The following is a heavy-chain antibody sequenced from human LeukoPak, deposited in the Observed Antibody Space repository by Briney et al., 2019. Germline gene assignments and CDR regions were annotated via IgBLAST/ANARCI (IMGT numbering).Heavy chain of an antibody. J-gene: IGHJ4*02. CDR2: INHSGST. CDR1: GGSFSGYY. CDR3: ARDLVYISSFDY. D-gene: IGHD6-13*01. V-gene: IGHV4-34*01. Sequence: SETLSLTCAVYGGSFSGYYWSWIRQPPGKGLEWIGEINHSGSTNYNPSLKSRVTISVDTSKNQFSLKLSSVTAADTAVYYCARDLVYISSFDYWGRGTLVTVSS.